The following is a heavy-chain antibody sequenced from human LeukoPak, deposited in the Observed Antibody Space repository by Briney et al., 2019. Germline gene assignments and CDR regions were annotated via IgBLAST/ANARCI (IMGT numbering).Heavy chain of an antibody. CDR2: IYYSGST. D-gene: IGHD6-19*01. V-gene: IGHV4-59*12. J-gene: IGHJ4*02. CDR3: ASGYSSGWYLGRLDY. CDR1: GGSISSYY. Sequence: PSETLSLTCTVSGGSISSYYWSWLRQPPGKGLEWIGYIYYSGSTNYNPSLKSRVTISVDTSKNQFSLKLSSMTAADTAVYYCASGYSSGWYLGRLDYWGQGTLVTVSS.